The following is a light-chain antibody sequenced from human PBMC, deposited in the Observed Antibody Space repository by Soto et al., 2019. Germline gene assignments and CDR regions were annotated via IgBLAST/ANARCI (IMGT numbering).Light chain of an antibody. CDR1: SSYVCCYDY. J-gene: IGLJ1*01. Sequence: QSALPHPASEFVSPGQTFPISLTCTSSYVCCYDYVSWYQHHPGKAPKFMIYEVTNRPSGVSHRFSGSKSGNTASLTISGLQAEDEADYYCSSYTTTSTYVFGTGTKVTV. CDR2: EVT. CDR3: SSYTTTSTYV. V-gene: IGLV2-14*01.